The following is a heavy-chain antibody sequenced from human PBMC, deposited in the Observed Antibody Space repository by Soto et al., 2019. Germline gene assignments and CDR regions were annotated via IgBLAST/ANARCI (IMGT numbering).Heavy chain of an antibody. J-gene: IGHJ3*02. CDR1: GFTFSSDA. Sequence: QVQLVESGGGVVQPGRSLRLSCATSGFTFSSDAMHWVRQAPGKGLEWVAAIWSDGSNKYYGDSVKGRFTISRDNSKNTRYLQMNSLRAEYTAVYYCARPNSGDAFDIWGQGTMVTVSS. CDR2: IWSDGSNK. D-gene: IGHD1-26*01. V-gene: IGHV3-33*01. CDR3: ARPNSGDAFDI.